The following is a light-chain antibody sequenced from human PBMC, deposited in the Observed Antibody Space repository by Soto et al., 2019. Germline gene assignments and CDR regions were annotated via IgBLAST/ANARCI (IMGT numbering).Light chain of an antibody. J-gene: IGKJ4*01. CDR3: QEYNSDPSLT. CDR1: QGISNF. V-gene: IGKV1-27*01. Sequence: DIQMTQSPSSLSASVGDRATITCRASQGISNFLAWYQQKPGQIPKLLIYAASTLQSGVPSRFSGSGSGTDSTLTISSLQPEDVATYYCQEYNSDPSLTFGEGTKVEIK. CDR2: AAS.